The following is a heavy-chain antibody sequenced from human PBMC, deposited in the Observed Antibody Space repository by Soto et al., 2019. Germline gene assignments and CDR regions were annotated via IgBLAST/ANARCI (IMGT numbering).Heavy chain of an antibody. V-gene: IGHV2-5*02. J-gene: IGHJ6*02. Sequence: ITLKDTVPTLVKPTQTLTRTCTFSGLSLSTTGVGVGWIRQPPGKALEWLALIYWDDDKRYSPSLKSRLTITKDTSKNQVVLTMTNMDPVDTATYYCVQSRCGGDCLQSFSSHSYYGLDVWGQGTTVTVSS. CDR3: VQSRCGGDCLQSFSSHSYYGLDV. CDR2: IYWDDDK. D-gene: IGHD2-21*02. CDR1: GLSLSTTGVG.